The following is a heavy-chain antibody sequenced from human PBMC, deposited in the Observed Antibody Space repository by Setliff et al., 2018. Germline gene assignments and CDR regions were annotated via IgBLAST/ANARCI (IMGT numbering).Heavy chain of an antibody. D-gene: IGHD5-18*01. Sequence: ASVKVSCKASGYTFTSYGISWVRQAPGQGLEWMGRIIPILGIANYAQKFQGRVTITADKSTSTAYMELSSLRSEDTAVYYCARGHSGGYSNSFYWFFDVWGRGTLVTVSS. CDR2: IIPILGIA. CDR3: ARGHSGGYSNSFYWFFDV. CDR1: GYTFTSYG. V-gene: IGHV1-69*04. J-gene: IGHJ2*01.